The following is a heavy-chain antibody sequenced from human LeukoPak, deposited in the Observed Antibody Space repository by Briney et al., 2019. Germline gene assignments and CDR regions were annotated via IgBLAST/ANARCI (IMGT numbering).Heavy chain of an antibody. J-gene: IGHJ4*02. D-gene: IGHD3-22*01. CDR2: IRYDGSNK. CDR3: AKDSTHYRVWDDYDSTGLTY. CDR1: GFTFSSYE. Sequence: GGSLRLSCAASGFTFSSYEMNWVRQAPGKGLEWVAFIRYDGSNKYYADSVKGRVTISRDNSKNTLYLQMNSLRAEDTAVYYCAKDSTHYRVWDDYDSTGLTYWGQGTLVTVSS. V-gene: IGHV3-30*02.